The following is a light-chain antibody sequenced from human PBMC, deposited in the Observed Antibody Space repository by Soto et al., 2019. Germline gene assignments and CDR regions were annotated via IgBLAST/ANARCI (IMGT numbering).Light chain of an antibody. CDR1: SNDVGTYNL. CDR2: HVT. V-gene: IGLV2-23*02. CDR3: CSYAGSKWL. J-gene: IGLJ2*01. Sequence: QSALTQPASVSGSPGQSITISCTGTSNDVGTYNLVSWYQHHPGKAPKLIIDHVTDRPSGVSSRFSGSNSGNTASLTISGLQAHDEADYYCCSYAGSKWLFGGGTELTVL.